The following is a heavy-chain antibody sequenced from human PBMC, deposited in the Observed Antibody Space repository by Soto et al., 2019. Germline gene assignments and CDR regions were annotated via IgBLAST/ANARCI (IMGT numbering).Heavy chain of an antibody. D-gene: IGHD2-2*03. CDR1: GGSISSIDYF. CDR3: ARVMDAMQNWLDP. Sequence: SETLSLTCSVSGGSISSIDYFWSWIRQPPGKGLEWIGFIYHTGTTYYNPSLRSRVTISIDTSKSQFSMKLNSVTAADTAVYYCARVMDAMQNWLDPWGQGTLVTVSS. J-gene: IGHJ5*02. V-gene: IGHV4-30-4*01. CDR2: IYHTGTT.